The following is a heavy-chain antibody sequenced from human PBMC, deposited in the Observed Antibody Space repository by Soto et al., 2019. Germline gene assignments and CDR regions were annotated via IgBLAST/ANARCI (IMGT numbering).Heavy chain of an antibody. V-gene: IGHV4-34*01. CDR1: GGSFSGYY. D-gene: IGHD4-17*01. CDR2: INHSGST. CDR3: ATDTRTTVTTYYYYGMDV. J-gene: IGHJ6*02. Sequence: TSETLSLTCAVYGGSFSGYYWSWIRQPPGKGLEWIREINHSGSTNYNPSLKSRVTISVDTSNNQFSLKLSSVTAADTAVYYCATDTRTTVTTYYYYGMDVWGQGTTVTVSS.